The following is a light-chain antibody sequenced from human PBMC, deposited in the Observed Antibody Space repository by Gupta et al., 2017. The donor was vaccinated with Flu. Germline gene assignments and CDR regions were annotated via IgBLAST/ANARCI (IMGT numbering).Light chain of an antibody. CDR3: LQANSFPLT. CDR2: AAS. Sequence: DIQMTQSPSIVSASVGDRVTITCRASQHINSWLAWYQKKPGRAPKVLIYAASSLQSGVPSRFSGSGYGTDFTLTISSLQAEDFATYFCLQANSFPLTFGGGTKVEMK. V-gene: IGKV1-12*01. CDR1: QHINSW. J-gene: IGKJ4*01.